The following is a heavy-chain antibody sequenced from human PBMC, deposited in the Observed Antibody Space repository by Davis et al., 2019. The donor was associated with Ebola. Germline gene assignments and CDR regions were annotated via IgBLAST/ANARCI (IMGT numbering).Heavy chain of an antibody. V-gene: IGHV1-46*01. D-gene: IGHD1-20*01. CDR2: INPSGGST. CDR3: ARLYNWNDGGAFDI. J-gene: IGHJ3*02. CDR1: GYTFTSYY. Sequence: ASVKVSCKASGYTFTSYYMHWVRPAPGQGLEWMGIINPSGGSTSYAQKFQGRVTISVDTSKNQFSLKLSSVTAVDTAVYYCARLYNWNDGGAFDIWGQGTMVTVSS.